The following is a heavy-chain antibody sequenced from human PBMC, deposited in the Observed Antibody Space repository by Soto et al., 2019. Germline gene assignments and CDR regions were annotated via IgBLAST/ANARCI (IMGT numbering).Heavy chain of an antibody. J-gene: IGHJ6*02. V-gene: IGHV1-69*01. CDR1: GGTFSSYA. CDR3: ACHIVATPPDYYYYGMDV. D-gene: IGHD5-12*01. Sequence: QVQLVQSGAEVKKPGSSVKVSCKASGGTFSSYAISWVRQAPGQGLEWMGGIIPIFGTANYAQKFQGRVTITADESTSTADMELSSLRSEDTAVYYCACHIVATPPDYYYYGMDVWGQGTTVTVSS. CDR2: IIPIFGTA.